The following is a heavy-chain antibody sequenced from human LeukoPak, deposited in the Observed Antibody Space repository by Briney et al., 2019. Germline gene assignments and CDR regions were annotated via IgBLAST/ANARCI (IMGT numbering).Heavy chain of an antibody. CDR2: ISYDGSNK. J-gene: IGHJ4*02. Sequence: GGSLRLSCAASGCTFSSYGMHWVRQAPGKGLEWVAVISYDGSNKYYEDSVKGRFTISTDNSKNTLYLQMNSLITEDTSGYYFAKPLIAAAGVASWGQGTLVTASS. V-gene: IGHV3-30*18. CDR3: AKPLIAAAGVAS. CDR1: GCTFSSYG. D-gene: IGHD6-13*01.